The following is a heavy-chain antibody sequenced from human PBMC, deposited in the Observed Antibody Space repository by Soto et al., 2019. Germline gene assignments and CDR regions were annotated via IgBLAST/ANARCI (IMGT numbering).Heavy chain of an antibody. CDR1: GYSFANYW. CDR3: ARNRLRQYYYGMDV. V-gene: IGHV5-51*01. CDR2: IYPGDSDT. J-gene: IGHJ6*02. D-gene: IGHD3-10*01. Sequence: LKISCQGSGYSFANYWIAWVRQMPGKGLEWVGVIYPGDSDTRYSPSFRGQVTISADKSISHVYLQWSSLKASDTAMYYCARNRLRQYYYGMDVWGQGTTVTVSS.